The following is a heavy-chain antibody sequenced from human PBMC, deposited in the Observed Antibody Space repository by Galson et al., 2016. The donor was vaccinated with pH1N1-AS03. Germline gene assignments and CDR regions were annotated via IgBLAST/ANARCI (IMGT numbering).Heavy chain of an antibody. Sequence: SETLSLTCTVSGGSIRNSADYWGWIRQPPGKGLEWIGSIYYTGTPFYNPSLNSRVTISVDTSVNHFSLRLTSVTAADTAICYCVVLKPGCTSGWGSLVYWGQGTVVTVSS. CDR2: IYYTGTP. J-gene: IGHJ4*02. V-gene: IGHV4-39*07. D-gene: IGHD3-16*01. CDR1: GGSIRNSADY. CDR3: VVLKPGCTSGWGSLVY.